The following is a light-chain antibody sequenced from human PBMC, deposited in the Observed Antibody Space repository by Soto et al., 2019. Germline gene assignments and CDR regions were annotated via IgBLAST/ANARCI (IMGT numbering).Light chain of an antibody. CDR2: GAS. Sequence: DIVLTQSPGTLSLSPGERATLSCRATQTIIGNYLAWYQQKPGQAPRVLIHGASSRATGIPDRFSGSGSGTDFTLTISRLEPEDFAVNFCQQYGNTPPNAFGQGTKVEIK. V-gene: IGKV3-20*01. CDR1: QTIIGNY. J-gene: IGKJ2*01. CDR3: QQYGNTPPNA.